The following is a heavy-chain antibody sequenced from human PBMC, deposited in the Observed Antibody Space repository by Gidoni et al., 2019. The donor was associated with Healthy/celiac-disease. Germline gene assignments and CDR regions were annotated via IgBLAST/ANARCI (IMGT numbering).Heavy chain of an antibody. CDR2: ISAYNGNT. CDR1: GYTFTSYG. CDR3: ARGGPNTIFGVVIVYYFDY. Sequence: QVQLVQSGAEVKKPGASVKVSCKAAGYTFTSYGISWVRQAPGQGLEWMGWISAYNGNTNYAQKLQGRVTMTTDTTTSTAYMELRSLRSDDTAVYYCARGGPNTIFGVVIVYYFDYWGQGTLVTVSS. J-gene: IGHJ4*02. D-gene: IGHD3-3*01. V-gene: IGHV1-18*01.